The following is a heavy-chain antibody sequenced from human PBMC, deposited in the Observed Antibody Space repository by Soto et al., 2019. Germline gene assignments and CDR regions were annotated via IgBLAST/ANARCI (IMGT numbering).Heavy chain of an antibody. CDR3: ADELYGDYYFDY. CDR1: GGTFSSYT. D-gene: IGHD4-17*01. CDR2: IIPILGIA. J-gene: IGHJ4*02. Sequence: QVQLVQSGAEVKKPGSSVKVSCKASGGTFSSYTISWVRQAPGQGLEWMGRIIPILGIANYAQKFQGIVTITADKSTSTAYMELSSLRSEDTAVYYCADELYGDYYFDYWGQGTLVTVSS. V-gene: IGHV1-69*02.